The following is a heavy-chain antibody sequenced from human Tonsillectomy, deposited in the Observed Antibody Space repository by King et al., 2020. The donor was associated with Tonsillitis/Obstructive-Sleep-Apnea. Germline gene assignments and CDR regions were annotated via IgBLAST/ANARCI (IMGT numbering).Heavy chain of an antibody. CDR2: ISGSGGTT. V-gene: IGHV3-23*04. CDR3: TKHSLLWFGELSNFDY. D-gene: IGHD3-10*01. J-gene: IGHJ4*02. Sequence: VQLVESGGGLLQPGGSLRLSCAASGFTFSSYAMSWVRQAPGKGLEWVSGISGSGGTTNYADSVKGRFTISRDNFKNTGYLQMDSMRAEDTAVYYCTKHSLLWFGELSNFDYWGQGTLVTVSS. CDR1: GFTFSSYA.